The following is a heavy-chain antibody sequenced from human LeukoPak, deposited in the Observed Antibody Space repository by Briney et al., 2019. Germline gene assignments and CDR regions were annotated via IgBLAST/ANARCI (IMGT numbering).Heavy chain of an antibody. D-gene: IGHD3-22*01. Sequence: PGRSLRLSCAASGFTFSRFGMHWVRQAPGKGLEWVAVIWYDGSNKYYADSVKGRFTISRDNSKNTLYLEMNSLRAEDTAVHYCARDYYYDSSGYWDYYFDYWGQGTLVSVSS. CDR2: IWYDGSNK. CDR3: ARDYYYDSSGYWDYYFDY. V-gene: IGHV3-33*01. CDR1: GFTFSRFG. J-gene: IGHJ4*02.